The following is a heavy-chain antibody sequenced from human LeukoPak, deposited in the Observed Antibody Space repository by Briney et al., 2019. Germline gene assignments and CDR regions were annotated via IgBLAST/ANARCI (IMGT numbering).Heavy chain of an antibody. CDR1: GGSISSDC. CDR2: IYYSGRT. J-gene: IGHJ4*02. D-gene: IGHD4-11*01. CDR3: ARGFYSPHY. Sequence: SETLSLTCTVSGGSISSDCWSWIRQPPGKGLEWIGYIYYSGRTYYNPSLKSRITISVDTSKNQFSLKLSSVTAADTAVYYCARGFYSPHYWGQGTLVSVSS. V-gene: IGHV4-59*01.